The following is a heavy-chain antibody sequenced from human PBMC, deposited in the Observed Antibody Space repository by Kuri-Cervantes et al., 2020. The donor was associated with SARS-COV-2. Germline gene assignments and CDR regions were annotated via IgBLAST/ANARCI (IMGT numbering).Heavy chain of an antibody. V-gene: IGHV1-2*04. CDR1: GYTFTGYY. J-gene: IGHJ6*02. CDR2: INPNSGGT. CDR3: ARGMDV. Sequence: ASVKVSRKASGYTFTGYYMHWVRQAPGQGLEWMGWINPNSGGTNYAQKFQGWVTMTRDTSISTAHMDLSRLRSDDTAVYYFARGMDVWGQGTTVTVSS.